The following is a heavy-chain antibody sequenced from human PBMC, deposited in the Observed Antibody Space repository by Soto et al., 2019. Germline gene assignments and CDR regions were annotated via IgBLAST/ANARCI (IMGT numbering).Heavy chain of an antibody. CDR3: ARALRYYDSSGYYPPYYFDY. D-gene: IGHD3-22*01. CDR1: GGTISSYY. V-gene: IGHV4-59*01. Sequence: SETRSHTCTVSGGTISSYYWSWIRQPPEKGMEWIGYIYYSGSTNFNPSLKSRVTISVDSSKNQFSLKLSSVTAADTAVYYCARALRYYDSSGYYPPYYFDYWGQGTLVTVS. J-gene: IGHJ4*02. CDR2: IYYSGST.